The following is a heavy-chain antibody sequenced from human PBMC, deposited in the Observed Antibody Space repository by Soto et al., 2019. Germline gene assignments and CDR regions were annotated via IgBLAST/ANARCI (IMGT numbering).Heavy chain of an antibody. CDR2: INAGNGNT. J-gene: IGHJ4*02. V-gene: IGHV1-3*01. CDR3: ARDALADYYYESSGYYYDY. D-gene: IGHD3-22*01. CDR1: GYTFTSYA. Sequence: QVQLVQSGAEVKKPGASVKVSCKASGYTFTSYAMHWVRQAPGQRLEWMGWINAGNGNTKYSQKFQGRVTITRDTSASTAYMELSSLRSEDTAVYYCARDALADYYYESSGYYYDYWGQGTLVTVSS.